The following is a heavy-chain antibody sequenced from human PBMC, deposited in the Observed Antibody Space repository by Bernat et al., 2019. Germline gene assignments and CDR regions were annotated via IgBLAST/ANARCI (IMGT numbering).Heavy chain of an antibody. Sequence: EVQLVESGGDLVQPGGSLRLSCAASGFTFSSYWMHWVRQAPGMGLVWVSRIESDGISTTYADSVKGRFTISRDNAKNTLYLQMNSLRAEDTTVYYCASESVAGPDYWGQGTLVTVSS. V-gene: IGHV3-74*01. CDR3: ASESVAGPDY. D-gene: IGHD6-19*01. CDR2: IESDGIST. CDR1: GFTFSSYW. J-gene: IGHJ4*02.